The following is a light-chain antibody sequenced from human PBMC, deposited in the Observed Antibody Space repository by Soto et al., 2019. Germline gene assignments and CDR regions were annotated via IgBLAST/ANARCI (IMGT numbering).Light chain of an antibody. V-gene: IGKV1-5*03. CDR2: KAS. CDR3: QQYHNYAYT. J-gene: IGKJ1*01. CDR1: QGIISY. Sequence: DIQMTQSPSTLSASVGDRVTITCRASQGIISYLCWYQQKPGKAPNLLIYKASNLEGGVPSRFSGSGSGTEFTLTISSLRPDDFATYYCQQYHNYAYTFGQGTKVDIK.